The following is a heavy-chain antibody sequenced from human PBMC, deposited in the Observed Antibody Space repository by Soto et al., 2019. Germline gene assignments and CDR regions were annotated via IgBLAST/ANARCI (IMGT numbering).Heavy chain of an antibody. CDR2: IRSKANSYAT. D-gene: IGHD3-16*02. J-gene: IGHJ4*02. V-gene: IGHV3-73*01. CDR1: GFTFSGSA. CDR3: TRPHYDYIWGSYRDY. Sequence: EVQLVESGGGLVQPGGSLKLSCAASGFTFSGSAMHWVRQASGKGLEWVGRIRSKANSYATAYAASVKGRLTISRDDSKNTAYLQMNSLKTEDTAVYYCTRPHYDYIWGSYRDYWGQGTLVTVSS.